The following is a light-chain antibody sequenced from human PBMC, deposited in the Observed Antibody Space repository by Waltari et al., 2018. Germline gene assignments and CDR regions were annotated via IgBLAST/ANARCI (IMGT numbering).Light chain of an antibody. V-gene: IGLV2-11*01. CDR3: CSYAGRYTWV. J-gene: IGLJ3*02. CDR1: SSDVGTYNY. Sequence: QSALTQPRSVSGSPGQSVTIPCTGTSSDVGTYNYVSWYQQHPGKAPKFMIYDVSQRPSGVPDRFSGSKSGNTASLTISGLQAEDEADYYCCSYAGRYTWVFGGGTKVTVL. CDR2: DVS.